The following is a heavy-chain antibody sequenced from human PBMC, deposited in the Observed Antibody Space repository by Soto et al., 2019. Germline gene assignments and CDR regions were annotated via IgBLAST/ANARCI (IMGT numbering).Heavy chain of an antibody. Sequence: GGSLRLSCAASGFTFSHYSMHWVRQAPGKGLEWISYISTSSTATYYADSVKGRFTVSRDNGNKLLFLQMNSLTDEDTAVYYCARESIQFYDSDGLHPSWGPGTIVTVYS. D-gene: IGHD3-22*01. CDR3: ARESIQFYDSDGLHPS. V-gene: IGHV3-48*02. CDR2: ISTSSTAT. CDR1: GFTFSHYS. J-gene: IGHJ4*02.